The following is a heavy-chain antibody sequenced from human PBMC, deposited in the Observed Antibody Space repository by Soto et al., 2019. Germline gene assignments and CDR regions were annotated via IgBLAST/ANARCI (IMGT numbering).Heavy chain of an antibody. V-gene: IGHV1-69*06. J-gene: IGHJ5*02. CDR3: ARRITGATGRDNWFDP. CDR1: GGTFSSFA. Sequence: GASVKVSCKASGGTFSSFAINWVRQAPGQGLEWMGGIIPMFGTANYAQKFQGRVTITADKSTSTAYMELTGLRSEDTAVYYCARRITGATGRDNWFDPWGQGTLVTVS. D-gene: IGHD1-7*01. CDR2: IIPMFGTA.